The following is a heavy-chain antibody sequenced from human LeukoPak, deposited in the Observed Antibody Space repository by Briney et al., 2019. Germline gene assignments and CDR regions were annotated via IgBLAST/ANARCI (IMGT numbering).Heavy chain of an antibody. Sequence: PSETLSLTCTVSGGSISSSSYYWGWIRQPPGKGLEWIGSIYYSGSTYYNPSLKSRVTISVDTSKNQFSLKLSSVTAADTAVYYCARAHDYPLAAFDIWGQGTMVTVSS. CDR3: ARAHDYPLAAFDI. CDR2: IYYSGST. CDR1: GGSISSSSYY. D-gene: IGHD4-11*01. V-gene: IGHV4-39*07. J-gene: IGHJ3*02.